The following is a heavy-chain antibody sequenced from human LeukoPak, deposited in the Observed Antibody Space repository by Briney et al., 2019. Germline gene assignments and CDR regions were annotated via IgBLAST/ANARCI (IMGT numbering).Heavy chain of an antibody. CDR1: GYSISSYNY. CDR3: GRAPRDSNSCNYMRRFDY. J-gene: IGHJ4*02. CDR2: IYNGGST. D-gene: IGHD2/OR15-2a*01. Sequence: PSETLSLTCAVSGYSISSYNYWVWSRQPRGRRVELTGSIYNGGSTYNNSSLKNRVTMTVDTSKNQFSLKLSSVTASDTAVYYCGRAPRDSNSCNYMRRFDYWGQGTLVTVSS. V-gene: IGHV4-38-2*01.